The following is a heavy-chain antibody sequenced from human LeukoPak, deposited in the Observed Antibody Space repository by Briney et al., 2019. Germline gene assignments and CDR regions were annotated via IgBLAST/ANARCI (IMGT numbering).Heavy chain of an antibody. CDR3: ARGIMFLEWLSQSRGNWFDP. J-gene: IGHJ5*02. CDR2: IYYSGST. V-gene: IGHV4-34*01. CDR1: GGSFSGYY. Sequence: SETLSLTCAVYGGSFSGYYWGWIRQPPGKGLEWIGSIYYSGSTYYNPSLKSRVTISVDTSKNQFSLKLSSVTAADTAVYYCARGIMFLEWLSQSRGNWFDPWGQGTLVTVSS. D-gene: IGHD3-3*01.